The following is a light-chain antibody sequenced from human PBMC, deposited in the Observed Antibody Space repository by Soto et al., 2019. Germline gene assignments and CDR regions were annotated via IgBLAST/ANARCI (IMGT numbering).Light chain of an antibody. Sequence: EIVLTHSAATLSLSPGERATLSCRASQSVSSYLAWYQQKPGQAPRLLIYDASNRATGIPARFSGSGSGTDFTLTISSLEPEDFAVYYCQQRSNWPLTFGGGTKVDIK. CDR3: QQRSNWPLT. J-gene: IGKJ4*01. V-gene: IGKV3-11*01. CDR2: DAS. CDR1: QSVSSY.